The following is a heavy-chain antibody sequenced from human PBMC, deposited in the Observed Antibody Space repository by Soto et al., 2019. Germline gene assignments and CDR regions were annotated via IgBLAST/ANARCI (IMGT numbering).Heavy chain of an antibody. CDR1: GGSVSSGSYY. CDR3: ARHPRDDYNYGGSGIFDY. CDR2: IYYSGST. Sequence: LSLTCTVSGGSVSSGSYYWSWIRQPPGKGLEWIGYIYYSGSTNYNPSLKSRVTLSVDTSKNQLSLKLNSVTAADTAVYYCARHPRDDYNYGGSGIFDYWGQGTLVTVSS. V-gene: IGHV4-61*01. J-gene: IGHJ4*02. D-gene: IGHD4-4*01.